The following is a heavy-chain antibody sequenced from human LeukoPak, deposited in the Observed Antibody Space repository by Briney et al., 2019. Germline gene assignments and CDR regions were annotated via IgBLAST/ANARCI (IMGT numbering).Heavy chain of an antibody. V-gene: IGHV3-23*01. J-gene: IGHJ4*02. CDR1: GFTFSTYA. D-gene: IGHD3-3*01. CDR3: AKDKNLWAFEWSVVGNYFDF. Sequence: GGSLRLSCAASGFTFSTYAMDWVRQAPGKGLEWVSVISGSGNSTYYADSVKGRFTISRDNSKNTLYLQMKSLRADDTAVYYCAKDKNLWAFEWSVVGNYFDFWGQGTLVTVSS. CDR2: ISGSGNST.